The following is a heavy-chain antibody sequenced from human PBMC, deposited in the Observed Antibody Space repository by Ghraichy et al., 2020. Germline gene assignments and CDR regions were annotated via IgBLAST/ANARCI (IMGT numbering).Heavy chain of an antibody. Sequence: SETLSLTCAVSGGSISSGGYSWSWIRQPPGKGLEWIGFFSDSGNTYYNPSLKGRVTISSDTSKNHFSLEVDSVTAADTAVYFCARVAWGLGPVYFDWWGQGTLVTVSS. CDR1: GGSISSGGYS. V-gene: IGHV4-30-4*07. D-gene: IGHD3-16*01. CDR2: FSDSGNT. CDR3: ARVAWGLGPVYFDW. J-gene: IGHJ4*02.